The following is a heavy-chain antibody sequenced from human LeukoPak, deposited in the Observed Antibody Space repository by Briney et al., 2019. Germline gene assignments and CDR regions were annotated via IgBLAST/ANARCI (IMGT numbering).Heavy chain of an antibody. V-gene: IGHV5-51*01. CDR2: IYPGDSNT. J-gene: IGHJ6*02. Sequence: GESLQFSCKAFAYSSTSYWIGWVRQMPGNPLEWMGSIYPGDSNTRYSPSFQRQVTISPDKPISTAYLQWSSLKASDTAMYYCARGGGAAAGRIQGLGLHYYYGMDVWGQGTTVTVSS. D-gene: IGHD6-13*01. CDR1: AYSSTSYW. CDR3: ARGGGAAAGRIQGLGLHYYYGMDV.